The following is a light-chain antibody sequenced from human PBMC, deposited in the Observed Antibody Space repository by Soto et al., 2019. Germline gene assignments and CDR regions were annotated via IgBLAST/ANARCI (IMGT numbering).Light chain of an antibody. CDR2: EDI. CDR3: CSYAGGASVV. J-gene: IGLJ2*01. Sequence: QSALTQPASVSGSPGQSITISCTGTSSDIGRYNLVSWYQQHPGKAPKLIIYEDIERPSGVSDRVSGSKSGNTASLTISGLQTDDEADYYFCSYAGGASVVFGGGTKLTVL. CDR1: SSDIGRYNL. V-gene: IGLV2-23*01.